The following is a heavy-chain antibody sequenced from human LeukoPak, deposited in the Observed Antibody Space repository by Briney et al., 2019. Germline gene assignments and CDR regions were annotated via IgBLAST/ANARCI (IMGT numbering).Heavy chain of an antibody. CDR2: ISSNGGST. CDR3: VKGQTGQLAHLDY. Sequence: GGSLRLSCSASGFTFSSYAMHWVRQAPGKGLEYVSAISSNGGSTYYADSVKGRFTISRDNSKNTLYLQMSSLRAEDTAVYYCVKGQTGQLAHLDYWGQGTLVTVSS. J-gene: IGHJ4*02. D-gene: IGHD6-6*01. CDR1: GFTFSSYA. V-gene: IGHV3-64D*06.